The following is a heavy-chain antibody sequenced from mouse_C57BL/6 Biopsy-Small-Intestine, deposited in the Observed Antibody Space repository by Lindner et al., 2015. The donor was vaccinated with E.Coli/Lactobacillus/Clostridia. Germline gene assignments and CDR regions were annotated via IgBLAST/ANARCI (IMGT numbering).Heavy chain of an antibody. V-gene: IGHV1-63*02. CDR2: FT. CDR3: ASYDYDDTMDY. Sequence: FTTYNEKFKDKATLTADTSSSTAYMQLSSLTSEDSAIYYCASYDYDDTMDYWGQGTSVTVVS. J-gene: IGHJ4*01. D-gene: IGHD2-4*01.